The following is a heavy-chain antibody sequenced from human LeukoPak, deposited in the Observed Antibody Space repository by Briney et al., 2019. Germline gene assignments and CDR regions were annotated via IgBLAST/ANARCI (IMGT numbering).Heavy chain of an antibody. J-gene: IGHJ3*02. D-gene: IGHD4-17*01. Sequence: ETLTLTCTVSGVSISSSSNYWGWIRQPQGKGLVWIVSIDDGGNTYYYPPLKSRVTISVDTSKNQFSLRLSSVTAADTAVYYCARHAPIKTTVTTSHAFDIWGEGTMVTVSS. V-gene: IGHV4-39*01. CDR3: ARHAPIKTTVTTSHAFDI. CDR1: GVSISSSSNY. CDR2: IDDGGNT.